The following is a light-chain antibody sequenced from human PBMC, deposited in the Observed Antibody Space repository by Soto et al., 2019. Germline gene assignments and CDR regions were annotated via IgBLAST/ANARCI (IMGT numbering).Light chain of an antibody. CDR1: QTVRSER. CDR3: QQYDILPIT. Sequence: DIVLTQSPATLSLSPGERATLSCRASQTVRSERLAWYQQKPGQAPRLVTFDASFRATGFPLRFSGSGSGTDFTLTISRLEPDDVAVYYCQQYDILPITFGLGTKVDI. V-gene: IGKV3-20*01. J-gene: IGKJ1*01. CDR2: DAS.